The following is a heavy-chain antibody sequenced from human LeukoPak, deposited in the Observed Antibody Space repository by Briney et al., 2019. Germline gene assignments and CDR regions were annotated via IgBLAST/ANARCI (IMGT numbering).Heavy chain of an antibody. D-gene: IGHD5-18*01. Sequence: GGSLRLSCAASGLTFSSSGMGWVRQAPGKGLECVSPITGSGGSTSYTDSVKGRFTVSRDNSKNTLYLQMNSLRAEDTTVYHCARGRNTGRQFYFDYWGQGTLVTVAS. CDR2: ITGSGGST. J-gene: IGHJ4*02. V-gene: IGHV3-23*01. CDR3: ARGRNTGRQFYFDY. CDR1: GLTFSSSG.